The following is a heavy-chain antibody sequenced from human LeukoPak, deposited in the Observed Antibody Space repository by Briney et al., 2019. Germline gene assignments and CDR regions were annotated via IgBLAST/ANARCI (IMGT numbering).Heavy chain of an antibody. CDR1: GFTFSSYA. CDR2: ISYDGSNK. Sequence: GGSLRLSCAASGFTFSSYAMHWVRQAPGKGLEWVAVISYDGSNKYYADSVKGRFTISRDNSKNTLYLQMNSLRSEDTAVYYCAREMGWIYYGSGSQDYYFDYWGQGTLVTVSS. V-gene: IGHV3-30-3*01. CDR3: AREMGWIYYGSGSQDYYFDY. J-gene: IGHJ4*02. D-gene: IGHD3-10*01.